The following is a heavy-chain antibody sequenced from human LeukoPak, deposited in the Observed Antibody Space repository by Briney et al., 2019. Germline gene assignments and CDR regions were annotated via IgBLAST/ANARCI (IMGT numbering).Heavy chain of an antibody. V-gene: IGHV4-61*02. D-gene: IGHD6-13*01. J-gene: IGHJ5*02. Sequence: PSETLSLTCTVSGGSISISTYYWGWIRQPAGKALEWIGRIYTSGSTNYNPSLKSRVTISVDTSKNQFSLKLSSVTAADTAIYYCARDLGIASIKGPWGPGTLVTVSS. CDR1: GGSISISTYY. CDR2: IYTSGST. CDR3: ARDLGIASIKGP.